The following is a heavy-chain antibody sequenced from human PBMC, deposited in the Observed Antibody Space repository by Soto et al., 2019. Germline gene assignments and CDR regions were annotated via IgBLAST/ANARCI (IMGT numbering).Heavy chain of an antibody. CDR1: GFSLSTSGVG. CDR3: AHSIALRIAAAATTYYYYGMDV. V-gene: IGHV2-5*01. Sequence: QITLKESGPTLGKPTQTLTLTCTFSGFSLSTSGVGVGWIRQPPGKALEWLALIYWNDDKRYSPSLKSRLTITKDTSKNQVVLTMTNMDPVDTATYYWAHSIALRIAAAATTYYYYGMDVWGQGTTVTVSS. J-gene: IGHJ6*02. CDR2: IYWNDDK. D-gene: IGHD6-13*01.